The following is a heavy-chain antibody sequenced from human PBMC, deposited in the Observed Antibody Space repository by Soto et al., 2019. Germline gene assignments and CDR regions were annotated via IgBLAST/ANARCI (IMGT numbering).Heavy chain of an antibody. Sequence: GGSLRLSCAASGFTFSSYAMSWVRQAPGKGLEWVSAISGSGGSTYYADSVKGRFTISRDNSKNTLYLQMNSLRAEDTAVYYCAKKGVVVVPAAEPDLDYWGQGTLVTVSS. D-gene: IGHD2-2*01. CDR3: AKKGVVVVPAAEPDLDY. J-gene: IGHJ4*02. CDR1: GFTFSSYA. CDR2: ISGSGGST. V-gene: IGHV3-23*01.